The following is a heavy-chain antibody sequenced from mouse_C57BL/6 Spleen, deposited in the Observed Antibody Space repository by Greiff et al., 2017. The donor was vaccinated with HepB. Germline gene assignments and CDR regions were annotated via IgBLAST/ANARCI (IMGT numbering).Heavy chain of an antibody. Sequence: EVQLQQSGPELVKPGASVKIPCKASGYTFTDYNMDWVKQSHGKSLEWIGDINPNNGGTIYNQKFKGKATLTVEKSSSTAYMELRSLTSEDTAVYYCAREDYAMDYWGQGTSVTVSS. CDR1: GYTFTDYN. CDR2: INPNNGGT. CDR3: AREDYAMDY. V-gene: IGHV1-18*01. J-gene: IGHJ4*01.